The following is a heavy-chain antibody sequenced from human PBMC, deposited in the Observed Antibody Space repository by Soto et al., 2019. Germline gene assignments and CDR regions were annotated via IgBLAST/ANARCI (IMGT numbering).Heavy chain of an antibody. V-gene: IGHV3-30-3*01. CDR2: ISYDGSNK. Sequence: VGSLRLSCAASGFTFSSYAMHWVRQAPGKGLEWVAVISYDGSNKYYADSVKGRFTISRDNSKNTLYLQMNSLRAEDTAVYYCARVYDSSGWASDYWGQGTLVTVSS. J-gene: IGHJ4*02. CDR1: GFTFSSYA. CDR3: ARVYDSSGWASDY. D-gene: IGHD3-22*01.